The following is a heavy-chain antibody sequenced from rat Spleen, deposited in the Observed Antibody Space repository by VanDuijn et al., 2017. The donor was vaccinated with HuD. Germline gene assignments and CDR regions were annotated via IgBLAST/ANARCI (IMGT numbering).Heavy chain of an antibody. V-gene: IGHV2S12*01. D-gene: IGHD1-3*01. CDR3: ARLTIGS. CDR1: GFSLTSNG. Sequence: QVQLKESGPGLVQPSQTLSLTCTVSGFSLTSNGVSWVRQPPGKGLEWLAAVSSGGNTYYNSGIKSRLTISRDTSKSQVFLKMNSLQTEDTAMYFCARLTIGSWGQGVMVTVSS. J-gene: IGHJ2*01. CDR2: VSSGGNT.